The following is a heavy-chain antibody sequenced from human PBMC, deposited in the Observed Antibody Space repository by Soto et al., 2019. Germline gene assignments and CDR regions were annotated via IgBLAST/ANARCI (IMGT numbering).Heavy chain of an antibody. CDR2: ISSSGSTI. D-gene: IGHD3-10*01. V-gene: IGHV3-48*03. CDR1: GFTFSSYE. J-gene: IGHJ5*02. CDR3: APYGGASGPWFDP. Sequence: GGSLRLSCAASGFTFSSYEMNWVRQAPGKGLEWVSYISSSGSTIYYADSVKGRFTISRDNAKNSLYLQMNSLRAEDAAVYYCAPYGGASGPWFDPWGQGTLVTVSS.